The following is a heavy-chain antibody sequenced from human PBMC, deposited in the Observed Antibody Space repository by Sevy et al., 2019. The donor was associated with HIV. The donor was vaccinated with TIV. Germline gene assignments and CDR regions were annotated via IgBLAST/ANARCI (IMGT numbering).Heavy chain of an antibody. V-gene: IGHV3-9*01. CDR2: ISWNSGSI. CDR3: AKDITQQLVPDYFDY. J-gene: IGHJ4*02. D-gene: IGHD6-13*01. Sequence: GGSLRLSCAASGFTFDDYAMHWVRQAPGKGLEWVSGISWNSGSIGYANSVKGRFTISRDNAKNSLYLQMNSLRAEDTALYYCAKDITQQLVPDYFDYWGQGTLVTVSS. CDR1: GFTFDDYA.